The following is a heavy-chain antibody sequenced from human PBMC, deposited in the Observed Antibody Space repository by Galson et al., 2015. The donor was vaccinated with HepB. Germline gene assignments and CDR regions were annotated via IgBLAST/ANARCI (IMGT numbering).Heavy chain of an antibody. Sequence: SLRLSCAASGFTFSSYAMSWVRQAPGKGLEWVSAISGSGGSTYYADSVKGRFTISRDNSKNTLYLQMNSLRAEDTAVYYCAKDDEVTVSPFDYWGQGTLVTVSS. CDR3: AKDDEVTVSPFDY. J-gene: IGHJ4*02. CDR2: ISGSGGST. CDR1: GFTFSSYA. V-gene: IGHV3-23*01. D-gene: IGHD4-17*01.